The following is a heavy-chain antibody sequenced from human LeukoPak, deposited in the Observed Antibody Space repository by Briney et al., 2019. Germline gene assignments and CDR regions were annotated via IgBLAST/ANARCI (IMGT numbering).Heavy chain of an antibody. CDR1: GYTFTSYY. CDR3: ARDSTGDYVWRSYRLPDY. V-gene: IGHV1-46*01. D-gene: IGHD3-16*02. CDR2: INPSGGST. J-gene: IGHJ4*02. Sequence: ASVKVSCKASGYTFTSYYMHWVRQAPGQGLEWMGIINPSGGSTSYAQKFQGRVTMTRDTSTSTVHMELSSLRSEDTAVYYCARDSTGDYVWRSYRLPDYWGQGTLVTVSS.